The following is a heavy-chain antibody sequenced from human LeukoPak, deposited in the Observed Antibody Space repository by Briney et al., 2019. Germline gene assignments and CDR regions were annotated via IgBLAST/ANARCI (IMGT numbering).Heavy chain of an antibody. CDR2: ISYSGST. CDR3: ARQESSYGDY. D-gene: IGHD3-16*02. CDR1: GGSIITYY. J-gene: IGHJ4*02. V-gene: IGHV4-59*08. Sequence: PSETLSLTCAASGGSIITYYWTWVRQPPGKGLEWIECISYSGSTNNSPYLEVRFTMSVDTSKNQFSLKLSSVTAADTAVYFCARQESSYGDYWGQGGLVTVAS.